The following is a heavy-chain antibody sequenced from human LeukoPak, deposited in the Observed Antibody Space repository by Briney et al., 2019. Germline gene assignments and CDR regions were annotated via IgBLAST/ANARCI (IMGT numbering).Heavy chain of an antibody. Sequence: TGGSLRLSCAASGFTFDDYAMHWVRQAPGKGLEWVSGISWNSGSIGYADSVKGRFTISRDNAKNSLYLQMNSLRAEDTALYYCAKDISGGGEGAFDIWGQGTMVTVSS. V-gene: IGHV3-9*01. CDR3: AKDISGGGEGAFDI. D-gene: IGHD3-16*01. CDR1: GFTFDDYA. J-gene: IGHJ3*02. CDR2: ISWNSGSI.